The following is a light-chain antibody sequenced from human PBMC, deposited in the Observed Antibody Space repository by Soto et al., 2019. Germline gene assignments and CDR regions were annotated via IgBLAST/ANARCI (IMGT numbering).Light chain of an antibody. J-gene: IGLJ1*01. CDR1: SSDVVNFNY. V-gene: IGLV2-14*01. CDR3: TSYTSSGTYV. Sequence: QSVLTQPASVSGSPGQSITVSCTGTSSDVVNFNYVSWYQQHPGKAPKLMIYEVIHRPSGVSNRFSGSKSGSTASLTISGLQAEDEADYYCTSYTSSGTYVFGTGIKVTVL. CDR2: EVI.